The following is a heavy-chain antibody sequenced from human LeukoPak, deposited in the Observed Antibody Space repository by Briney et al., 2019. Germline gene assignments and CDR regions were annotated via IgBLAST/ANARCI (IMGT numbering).Heavy chain of an antibody. V-gene: IGHV4-4*02. CDR3: AREGGPYRPLDY. CDR1: GGSISNTNW. CDR2: VNLQGST. Sequence: SETLSLTCGVSGGSISNTNWWTWFRQPPGKGLEWIGEVNLQGSTNYNPSLKSRVAISADKSENHISLKLTSVTAADTAVYYCAREGGPYRPLDYSGQGTLVTVAS. J-gene: IGHJ4*02.